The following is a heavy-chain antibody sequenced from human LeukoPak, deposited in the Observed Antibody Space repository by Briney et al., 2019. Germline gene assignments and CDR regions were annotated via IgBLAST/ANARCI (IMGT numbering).Heavy chain of an antibody. CDR3: ARDDPWGYYDS. V-gene: IGHV3-7*01. Sequence: GGSLRLSCAASGFTFTNFWMTWTRQAPGKGLEWVTNIKQDGSARNHVDSVKGRFTISRDNAKNSVFLEMNSLRDEDTAVYYCARDDPWGYYDSWGQGTLVTVSS. J-gene: IGHJ4*02. CDR2: IKQDGSAR. D-gene: IGHD7-27*01. CDR1: GFTFTNFW.